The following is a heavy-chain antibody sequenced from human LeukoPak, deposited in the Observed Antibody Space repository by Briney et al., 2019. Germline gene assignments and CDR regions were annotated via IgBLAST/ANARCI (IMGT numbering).Heavy chain of an antibody. CDR2: INHSGST. Sequence: NPSETLSLTCAVYGGSFSGYYWSWIRQPPGKGLEWIGEINHSGSTNYNPSLKSRVTISVDTSKNQFSLKLSSVTAADTAVYYCARVVPAAMIRLLGYYYYMDVWGKGTTVTVSS. V-gene: IGHV4-34*01. J-gene: IGHJ6*03. CDR3: ARVVPAAMIRLLGYYYYMDV. CDR1: GGSFSGYY. D-gene: IGHD2-2*01.